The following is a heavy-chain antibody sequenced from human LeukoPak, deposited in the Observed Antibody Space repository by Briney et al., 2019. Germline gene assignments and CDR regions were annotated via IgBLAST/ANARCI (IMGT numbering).Heavy chain of an antibody. Sequence: SETLSLTCGVSGASIGTYYWSWMRQAPGKGLEWIGYISPDGYNLNTPSIRSRVTITRDTSENQFSLILSSVTAADTAVYYCTRHDVVPVLGHGMADWGQGTTVTVAS. D-gene: IGHD2-2*01. CDR2: ISPDGYN. J-gene: IGHJ6*02. CDR1: GASIGTYY. V-gene: IGHV4-59*08. CDR3: TRHDVVPVLGHGMAD.